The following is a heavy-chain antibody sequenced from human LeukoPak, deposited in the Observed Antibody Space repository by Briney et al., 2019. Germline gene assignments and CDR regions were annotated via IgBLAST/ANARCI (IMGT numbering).Heavy chain of an antibody. D-gene: IGHD2-2*01. Sequence: GGSLRLSCAASGFTFSSYEMNWVRQAPGKGLEWVSYISSSGSPIYYADSVKGRFTISRDNAKNSLYLQMNSLRAEDTAVYYCARGYCSSTSCFGFFWYWGQGTLVAVSS. CDR2: ISSSGSPI. V-gene: IGHV3-48*03. CDR1: GFTFSSYE. J-gene: IGHJ4*02. CDR3: ARGYCSSTSCFGFFWY.